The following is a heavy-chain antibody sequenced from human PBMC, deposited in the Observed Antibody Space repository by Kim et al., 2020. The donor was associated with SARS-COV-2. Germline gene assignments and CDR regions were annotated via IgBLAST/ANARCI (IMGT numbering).Heavy chain of an antibody. J-gene: IGHJ4*02. CDR2: INHSGST. D-gene: IGHD6-13*01. CDR3: ARASSSWSPAYFDY. Sequence: SETLSLTCAVYGGSFSGYYWSWIRQPPGKGLEWIGEINHSGSTNYNPSLKSRATISVDTSKNQFSLKLSSVTAADTAVYYCARASSSWSPAYFDYWGQGTLVTVSS. CDR1: GGSFSGYY. V-gene: IGHV4-34*01.